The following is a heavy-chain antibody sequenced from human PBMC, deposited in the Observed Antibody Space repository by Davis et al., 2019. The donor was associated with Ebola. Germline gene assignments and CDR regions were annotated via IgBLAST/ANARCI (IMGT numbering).Heavy chain of an antibody. CDR3: ARGRRAMVRGVIITYYYYGMDV. CDR1: GGSFSGYY. V-gene: IGHV4-34*01. D-gene: IGHD3-10*01. Sequence: PSETLSLTCAVYGGSFSGYYWSWIRQPPGKGLEWIGEINHSGSTNYNPSLKSRVTISVDTSKNQFSLKLSSVTAADTAVYYCARGRRAMVRGVIITYYYYGMDVWGQGTTVTVSS. CDR2: INHSGST. J-gene: IGHJ6*02.